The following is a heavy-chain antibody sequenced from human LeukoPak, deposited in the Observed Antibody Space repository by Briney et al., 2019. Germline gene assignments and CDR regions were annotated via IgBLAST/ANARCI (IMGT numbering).Heavy chain of an antibody. D-gene: IGHD3-22*01. J-gene: IGHJ4*02. CDR1: GYTFTSYY. Sequence: ASMKVSCKASGYTFTSYYMHWVRQAPGQGLEWMGIINPSGGSTSYAQKFQGRVTMTRDTSTSTVYMELSSLRSEDTAVYYCARDEDYYDSSGYPSSNFDYWGQGTLVTVSS. V-gene: IGHV1-46*01. CDR3: ARDEDYYDSSGYPSSNFDY. CDR2: INPSGGST.